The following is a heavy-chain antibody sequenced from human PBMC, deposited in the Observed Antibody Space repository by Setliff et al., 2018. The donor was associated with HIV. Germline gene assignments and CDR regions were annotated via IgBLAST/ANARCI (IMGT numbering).Heavy chain of an antibody. Sequence: GGSLRLSCAASGFSFDAYAMHWVRQAPGKGLEWVSGISWNSGRIGYADSVKGRFTISRDNAKNSLYLQMNSLRAEDTAVYYCARDIESGYNHWFGELKGYYMDVWGKGTTVTVSS. CDR3: ARDIESGYNHWFGELKGYYMDV. J-gene: IGHJ6*03. CDR1: GFSFDAYA. D-gene: IGHD3-10*01. V-gene: IGHV3-9*01. CDR2: ISWNSGRI.